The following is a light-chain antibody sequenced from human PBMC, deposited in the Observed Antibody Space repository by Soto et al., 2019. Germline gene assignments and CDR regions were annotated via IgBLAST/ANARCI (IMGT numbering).Light chain of an antibody. J-gene: IGKJ4*01. V-gene: IGKV2-28*01. CDR1: QSLLHSNGYNY. CDR2: LGS. CDR3: MQALQTPTT. Sequence: DIVMTQSPLSLPVTPGEPASISCRSSQSLLHSNGYNYLDWYLQKPVQSPQLLIYLGSNRASGVPDRFSGSGSGTDFTLKISRVEAEDVGVYYCMQALQTPTTFGGGTKVAIK.